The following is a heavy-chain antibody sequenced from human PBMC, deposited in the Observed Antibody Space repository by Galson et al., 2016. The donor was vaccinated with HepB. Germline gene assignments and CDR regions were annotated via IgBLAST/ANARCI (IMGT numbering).Heavy chain of an antibody. CDR1: GFTFGDYG. D-gene: IGHD2-15*01. J-gene: IGHJ4*02. CDR2: IRSRVYGGKT. Sequence: SLRLSCATSGFTFGDYGMSWFRQAPGKGLEWVGVIRSRVYGGKTEYAASVKGRFTISRDDSKSIAYLQMNNLKTEDTAVYYCTCGYCSGISCYRRVTALIDYWGQGDLVTVSS. V-gene: IGHV3-49*03. CDR3: TCGYCSGISCYRRVTALIDY.